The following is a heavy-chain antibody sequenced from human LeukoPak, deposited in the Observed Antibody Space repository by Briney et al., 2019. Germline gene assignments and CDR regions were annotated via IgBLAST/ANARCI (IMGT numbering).Heavy chain of an antibody. D-gene: IGHD6-13*01. V-gene: IGHV6-1*01. CDR1: GDSVSSSSAA. Sequence: SQTLSLTCAISGDSVSSSSAAWNWIRQTPSRGLEWLGRTYYRSKWYSYYGASVKSRITINLDTSKNQFSLQLNSVTPGDTAVYYCARGAAGAIDYWGQGTLVTVSS. CDR3: ARGAAGAIDY. J-gene: IGHJ4*02. CDR2: TYYRSKWYS.